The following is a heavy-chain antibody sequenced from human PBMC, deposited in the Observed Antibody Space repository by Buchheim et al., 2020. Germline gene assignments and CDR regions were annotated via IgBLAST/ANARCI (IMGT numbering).Heavy chain of an antibody. J-gene: IGHJ4*02. CDR3: AKEERGTSAGAYYFDY. D-gene: IGHD2-2*01. CDR1: GFTFSNYG. CDR2: ISYDGTRQ. Sequence: QVQLVESGGGVVQPGGSMRLSCAASGFTFSNYGMNWVRQAPGKGLEWVAVISYDGTRQYYADSVKGRFTFSRDNSKNTLYLQMNSLRAEDTAVYYCAKEERGTSAGAYYFDYWGQGTL. V-gene: IGHV3-30*18.